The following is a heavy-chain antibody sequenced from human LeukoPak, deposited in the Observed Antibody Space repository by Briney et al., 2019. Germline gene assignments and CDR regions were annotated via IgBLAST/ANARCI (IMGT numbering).Heavy chain of an antibody. D-gene: IGHD2-2*01. J-gene: IGHJ5*02. CDR3: AREGIVVVPAAWGNWFDP. CDR1: GGSISSYY. V-gene: IGHV4-4*07. Sequence: SKTLSLTCTVSGGSISSYYWSWIRQPAGKGLEWTGRIYTSGSTNYNPSLKSRVTMSVDTSKNQFSLKLSSVTAADTAVYYCAREGIVVVPAAWGNWFDPWGQGTLVTVSS. CDR2: IYTSGST.